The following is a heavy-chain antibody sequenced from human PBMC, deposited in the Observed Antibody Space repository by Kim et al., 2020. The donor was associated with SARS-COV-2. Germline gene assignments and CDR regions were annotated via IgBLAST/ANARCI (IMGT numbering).Heavy chain of an antibody. CDR3: ARVAFDI. CDR2: ILGIA. J-gene: IGHJ3*02. Sequence: ILGIANYAQKFQGRVTITADKSTSTAYMELSSLVSEDTAVYYCARVAFDIWGQGTMVTVSS. V-gene: IGHV1-69*02.